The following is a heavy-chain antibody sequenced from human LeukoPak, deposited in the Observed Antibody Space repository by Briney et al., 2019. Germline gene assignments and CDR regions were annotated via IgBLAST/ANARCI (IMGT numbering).Heavy chain of an antibody. CDR3: ARWGGGYSGYDGDY. J-gene: IGHJ4*02. CDR2: IYPGDSDT. D-gene: IGHD5-12*01. CDR1: GYSFTTYW. V-gene: IGHV5-51*01. Sequence: GESLKISCKGSGYSFTTYWIGWVRQMPGKDLEWMGLIYPGDSDTRYSPSFQGQVTISADKSIKTAYLQWNSLKPSDTAIYYCARWGGGYSGYDGDYWGRGTLVTVSS.